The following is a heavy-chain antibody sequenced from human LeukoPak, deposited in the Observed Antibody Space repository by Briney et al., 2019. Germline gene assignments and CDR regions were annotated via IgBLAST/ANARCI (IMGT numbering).Heavy chain of an antibody. CDR3: ARDPTVRYFDWLLAGWFDP. D-gene: IGHD3-9*01. Sequence: PGGSLRLSCAASGFTFSSYWMHWVRQAPGKGLVWVSSINGDGSSTSYADSVKGRFTISRDNAKNTLYLQMNSLRAEDTAVYYCARDPTVRYFDWLLAGWFDPWGQGTLVTVSS. J-gene: IGHJ5*02. V-gene: IGHV3-74*01. CDR1: GFTFSSYW. CDR2: INGDGSST.